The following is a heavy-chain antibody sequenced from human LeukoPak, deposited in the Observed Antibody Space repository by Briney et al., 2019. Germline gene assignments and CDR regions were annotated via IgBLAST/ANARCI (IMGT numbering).Heavy chain of an antibody. CDR1: GFTFSSYG. V-gene: IGHV3-30*18. CDR3: AKDSSSGWYASFDY. D-gene: IGHD6-19*01. J-gene: IGHJ4*02. CDR2: ISYEGGNK. Sequence: PGRSLRLSCAASGFTFSSYGMHWVRQAPGKGLEWVAVISYEGGNKYYADSVKGRFTISRDNSKNTLYLQMNSLRVEDTAVYYCAKDSSSGWYASFDYWGQGTLVTVSS.